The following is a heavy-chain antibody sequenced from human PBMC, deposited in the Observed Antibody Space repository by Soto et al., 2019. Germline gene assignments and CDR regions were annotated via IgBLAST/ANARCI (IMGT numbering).Heavy chain of an antibody. Sequence: PSETLSLTCTVSGGSISSGGYYWSWIRQHPGKGLEWIGYIYDSGSTYYNPSLKSRVTISVDTSKKQFSLNLSSVTAADTAVYYCAGSRFSSGWLPFDYWGQGTLVTVSS. D-gene: IGHD6-25*01. J-gene: IGHJ4*02. V-gene: IGHV4-31*03. CDR1: GGSISSGGYY. CDR3: AGSRFSSGWLPFDY. CDR2: IYDSGST.